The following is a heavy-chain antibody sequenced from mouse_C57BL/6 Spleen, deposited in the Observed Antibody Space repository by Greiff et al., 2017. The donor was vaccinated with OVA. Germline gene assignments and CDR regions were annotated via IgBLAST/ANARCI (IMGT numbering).Heavy chain of an antibody. J-gene: IGHJ3*01. Sequence: GGGLVQPKGSLKLSCAASGFSFNTYAMNWVRQAPGKGLEWVARIRSKSNNYATYYADSVKDRFTISRDDSESMLYLQMNNLKTEDTAMYYCVRPYYSNYLAWFAYWGQGTLVTVSA. V-gene: IGHV10-1*01. D-gene: IGHD2-5*01. CDR1: GFSFNTYA. CDR3: VRPYYSNYLAWFAY. CDR2: IRSKSNNYAT.